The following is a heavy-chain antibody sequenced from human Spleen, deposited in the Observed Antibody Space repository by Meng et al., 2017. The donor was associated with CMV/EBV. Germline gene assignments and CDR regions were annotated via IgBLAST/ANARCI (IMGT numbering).Heavy chain of an antibody. D-gene: IGHD6-19*01. V-gene: IGHV1-2*06. Sequence: SGYTFTAYYMHWVRQAPGQGLEWMGRINPDSGGTSYAQKFQGRVTMTRDTSINTVYMELNRLRSDDTAVYYCARDGAGLSGFYFDYWGQGTLVTVSS. CDR1: GYTFTAYY. CDR2: INPDSGGT. CDR3: ARDGAGLSGFYFDY. J-gene: IGHJ4*02.